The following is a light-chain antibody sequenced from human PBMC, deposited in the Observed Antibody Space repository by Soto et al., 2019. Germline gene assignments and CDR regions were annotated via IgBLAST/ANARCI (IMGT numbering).Light chain of an antibody. J-gene: IGKJ4*01. Sequence: EIVMTQSPATLSVSPGERATLSCRASQSVSSNLAWYQQKPGQAPRLLIYGASSRATGIPDRFSGSGSVTDFTLTISRLEPEDSAVYFCQQYSNSPLTFGGGTKVDIK. CDR3: QQYSNSPLT. CDR1: QSVSSN. V-gene: IGKV3-20*01. CDR2: GAS.